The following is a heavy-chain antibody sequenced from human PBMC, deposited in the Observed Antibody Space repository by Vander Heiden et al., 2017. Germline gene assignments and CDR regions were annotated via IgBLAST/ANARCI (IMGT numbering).Heavy chain of an antibody. D-gene: IGHD1-1*01. CDR1: GCSISDYF. CDR2: ISTIGYT. Sequence: QVQLQASGPGLVKPSETLSLTCPVSGCSISDYFWNWIRQPAGKGLEWIGRISTIGYTNYNPSLRSRVTMSIDTSKNQFSLKLSSVTAADTAVFYCARGDLTTGSRNWFDPWGQGTLVTVSS. CDR3: ARGDLTTGSRNWFDP. V-gene: IGHV4-4*07. J-gene: IGHJ5*02.